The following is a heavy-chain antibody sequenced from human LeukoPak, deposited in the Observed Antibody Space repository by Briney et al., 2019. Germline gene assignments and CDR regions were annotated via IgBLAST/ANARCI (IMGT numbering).Heavy chain of an antibody. Sequence: PSETLSLTCTVSGASICSTTYYWAWFRQPPGKGLEWIGNIYDGGSTHYNLSLKSRLTMSVDTSKNHFSLRLNSVTAADTAIYYCATHRRPGSGGYENAFEIWGQGTMVSVSS. V-gene: IGHV4-39*01. J-gene: IGHJ3*02. CDR1: GASICSTTYY. CDR3: ATHRRPGSGGYENAFEI. D-gene: IGHD5-12*01. CDR2: IYDGGST.